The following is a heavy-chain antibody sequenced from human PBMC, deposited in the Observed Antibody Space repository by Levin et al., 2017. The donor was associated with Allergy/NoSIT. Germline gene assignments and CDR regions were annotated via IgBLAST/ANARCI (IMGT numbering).Heavy chain of an antibody. Sequence: LEFLFLSFFFSFFSLLFSSLSWIRQPPGKRLEWLGYIWNNGNTNYNPSLSSRATISPFPSMNQFSLSLTSVTAADTALYYCARGRDGYNHDFYSWGQGVLVSVSS. CDR2: IWNNGNT. V-gene: IGHV4-59*01. J-gene: IGHJ4*02. CDR3: ARGRDGYNHDFYS. D-gene: IGHD5-24*01. CDR1: FFSLLFSS.